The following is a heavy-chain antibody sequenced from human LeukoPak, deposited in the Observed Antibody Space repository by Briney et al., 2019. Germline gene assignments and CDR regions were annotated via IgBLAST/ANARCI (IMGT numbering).Heavy chain of an antibody. J-gene: IGHJ4*02. Sequence: GGSLRLSCAASGFTFSSYAMTWVRQAPGKGLEWVSGISGSGGSTYYADSVKGRFTISRDNSKNTLYLQMNSLRAEDTAIYYCAKGRSGIYNFDNWGQGTLVTVSS. D-gene: IGHD1-26*01. CDR1: GFTFSSYA. CDR2: ISGSGGST. CDR3: AKGRSGIYNFDN. V-gene: IGHV3-23*01.